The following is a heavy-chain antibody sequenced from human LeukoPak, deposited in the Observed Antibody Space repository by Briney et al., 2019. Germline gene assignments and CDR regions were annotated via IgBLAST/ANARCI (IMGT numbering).Heavy chain of an antibody. D-gene: IGHD3-3*01. Sequence: ASVKVSCKSSVYTFTSYDMNWVRPATGQGREWMGRMNPNSGNTGYAQKFQGRVTITRNTSISTAYMELSSLRSEDTAVYYCARGVRGRRYDTLLYYYYYYMDVWGKGTTVTVSS. CDR1: VYTFTSYD. CDR2: MNPNSGNT. CDR3: ARGVRGRRYDTLLYYYYYYMDV. V-gene: IGHV1-8*03. J-gene: IGHJ6*03.